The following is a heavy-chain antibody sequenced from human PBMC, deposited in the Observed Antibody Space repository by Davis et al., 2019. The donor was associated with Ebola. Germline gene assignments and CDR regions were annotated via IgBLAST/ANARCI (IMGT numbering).Heavy chain of an antibody. V-gene: IGHV5-51*01. Sequence: GESLKISCNGSGYSFTSYWNGWVRQMPGKGLEWMWIIYPGYSDTRYSPSFQGQVTIPADKSISTAYLQWSSLKASDTAMYYCARLSGSYYGPSWFDPWGQGTLVTVSS. J-gene: IGHJ5*02. CDR2: IYPGYSDT. CDR3: ARLSGSYYGPSWFDP. CDR1: GYSFTSYW. D-gene: IGHD1-26*01.